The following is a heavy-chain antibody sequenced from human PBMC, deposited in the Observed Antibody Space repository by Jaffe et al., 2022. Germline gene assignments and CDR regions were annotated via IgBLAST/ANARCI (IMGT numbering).Heavy chain of an antibody. V-gene: IGHV4-34*01. D-gene: IGHD1-1*01. CDR1: GGSFSGYY. Sequence: QVQLQQWGAGLLKPSETLSLTCAVYGGSFSGYYWSWIRQSPGKGLEWIGDINHSGSANYNPSLKSRVTISIDTSKNQFSFYLSSVTAADTAVYYCARGLEVGYPYYFDYWGQGTLVTVSS. CDR3: ARGLEVGYPYYFDY. J-gene: IGHJ4*02. CDR2: INHSGSA.